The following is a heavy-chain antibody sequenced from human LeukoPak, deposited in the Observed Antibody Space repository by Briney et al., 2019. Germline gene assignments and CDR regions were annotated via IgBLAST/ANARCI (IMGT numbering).Heavy chain of an antibody. J-gene: IGHJ4*02. CDR3: ARVRDYYASSDYSDY. V-gene: IGHV1-18*04. CDR1: GYTFTGYY. D-gene: IGHD3-22*01. CDR2: ISGYNAKT. Sequence: ASVKVSCKTSGYTFTGYYVSWVRQAPGQGLEWMGWISGYNAKTKYVQKFQGRITMTIDTSTTTAYMELRSLTSDDTAVYYCARVRDYYASSDYSDYWGQGTLVTVSS.